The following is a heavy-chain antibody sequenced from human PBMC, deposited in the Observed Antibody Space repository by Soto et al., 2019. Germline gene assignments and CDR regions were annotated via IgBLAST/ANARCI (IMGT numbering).Heavy chain of an antibody. CDR2: FNPDNQNT. V-gene: IGHV1-18*01. CDR3: ARVRFGDPFDF. J-gene: IGHJ4*02. Sequence: ASVKVSCKVSGYRFTTYGINWVRQAPGQGLEWVGWFNPDNQNTNYAQKFQDRVSLTTDSSTNTAYMELWDLRSDDTAVYYCARVRFGDPFDFWGQGSLVTVSS. CDR1: GYRFTTYG. D-gene: IGHD3-16*01.